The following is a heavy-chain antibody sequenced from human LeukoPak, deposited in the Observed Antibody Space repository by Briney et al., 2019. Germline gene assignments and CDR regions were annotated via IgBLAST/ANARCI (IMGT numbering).Heavy chain of an antibody. D-gene: IGHD5-18*01. CDR2: INSDGSST. J-gene: IGHJ4*02. Sequence: GGSLRLSCAASGFTFRSYWMHWVRQAPGKGLVWVSGINSDGSSTSYADAVKGRFTISRDNAENTLYLQMNSLRAEDTAVYYCARVGIQRYFDYWGQGTLVTVSP. V-gene: IGHV3-74*01. CDR1: GFTFRSYW. CDR3: ARVGIQRYFDY.